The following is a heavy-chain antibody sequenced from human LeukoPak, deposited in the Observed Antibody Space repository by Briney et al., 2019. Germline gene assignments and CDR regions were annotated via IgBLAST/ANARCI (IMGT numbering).Heavy chain of an antibody. J-gene: IGHJ6*03. D-gene: IGHD4-17*01. V-gene: IGHV3-23*01. Sequence: PGGSLRLSCAASGFTFSSYSMNWVRQAPGKGLEWVSAISGSGGSTYYADSVKGRFTISRDNSKNTLYLQMNSLRAEDTAVYYCAKATTVTAYYYYYYMDVWGKGTTVTVFS. CDR1: GFTFSSYS. CDR3: AKATTVTAYYYYYYMDV. CDR2: ISGSGGST.